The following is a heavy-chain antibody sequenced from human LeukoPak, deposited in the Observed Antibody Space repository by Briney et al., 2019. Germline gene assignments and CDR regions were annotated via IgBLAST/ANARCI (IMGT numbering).Heavy chain of an antibody. Sequence: QPGRSLRLSCTASGFTFDDYAMHWVRQAPGKGLEWVSGISWNSGSIGYADSVKGRFTISRDNAKNSLYLQMNSLRAEDTALYYCAKGPITPPNVLEAFDIWGQGTMVTVSS. V-gene: IGHV3-9*01. D-gene: IGHD4-23*01. CDR2: ISWNSGSI. CDR1: GFTFDDYA. J-gene: IGHJ3*02. CDR3: AKGPITPPNVLEAFDI.